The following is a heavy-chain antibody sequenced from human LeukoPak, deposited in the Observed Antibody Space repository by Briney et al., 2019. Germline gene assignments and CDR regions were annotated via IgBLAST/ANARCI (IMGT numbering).Heavy chain of an antibody. V-gene: IGHV3-7*01. D-gene: IGHD6-13*01. Sequence: QPGGSLRLSCAASGFTFSSYWMSWVRQAPGKGLEWVANIKQDGSEKYYVDSVKGRFTISRDNSKNTLFLQMNILRPDDTAVYFCARDPYRRADSSWYSHLQDWGQGTLVTVSA. CDR2: IKQDGSEK. J-gene: IGHJ4*02. CDR3: ARDPYRRADSSWYSHLQD. CDR1: GFTFSSYW.